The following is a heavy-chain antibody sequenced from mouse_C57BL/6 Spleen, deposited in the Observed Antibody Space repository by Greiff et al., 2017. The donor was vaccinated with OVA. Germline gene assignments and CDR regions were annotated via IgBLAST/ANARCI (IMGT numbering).Heavy chain of an antibody. D-gene: IGHD1-1*01. CDR1: GYTFTSYW. CDR2: IDPSDSYT. J-gene: IGHJ4*01. CDR3: ARGVRYGAMDY. V-gene: IGHV1-69*01. Sequence: QVQLQQSGAELVMPGASVKLSCKASGYTFTSYWMHWVKQRPGQGLEWIGEIDPSDSYTNYNQKFKGKSTLTVDKSSSTAYMQLSSLTSEDSAVYYCARGVRYGAMDYWGQGTSVTVSS.